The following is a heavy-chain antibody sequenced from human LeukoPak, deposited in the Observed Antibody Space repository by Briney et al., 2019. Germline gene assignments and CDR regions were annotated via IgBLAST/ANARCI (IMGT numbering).Heavy chain of an antibody. J-gene: IGHJ4*02. V-gene: IGHV3-30*02. Sequence: GGSLRLSCAASGFTFSSYGMHWVRQAPGKGLEWVAFIRYDGSNKYYADSVKGRFTISRDNSKNTLYLQMNSLRAEDTAVYYRAAGISYYDSSGYYWGQGTLVTVSS. D-gene: IGHD3-22*01. CDR1: GFTFSSYG. CDR2: IRYDGSNK. CDR3: AAGISYYDSSGYY.